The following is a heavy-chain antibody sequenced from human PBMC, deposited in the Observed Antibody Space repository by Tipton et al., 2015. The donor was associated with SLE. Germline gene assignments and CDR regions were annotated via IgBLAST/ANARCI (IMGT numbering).Heavy chain of an antibody. J-gene: IGHJ4*02. CDR1: GFTFSSYA. CDR3: ARGPYYYDSSGYFDY. CDR2: IKEDGSEK. D-gene: IGHD3-22*01. Sequence: SLRLSCAASGFTFSSYAMHWVRLAPGKGLEWVANIKEDGSEKHYVDSVKDRLTISRDNAKNSLYLQMNSLRAEDTAVYYCARGPYYYDSSGYFDYWGQGTLVTVSS. V-gene: IGHV3-7*01.